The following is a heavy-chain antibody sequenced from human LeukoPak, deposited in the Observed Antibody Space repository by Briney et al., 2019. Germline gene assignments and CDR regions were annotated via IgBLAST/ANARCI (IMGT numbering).Heavy chain of an antibody. J-gene: IGHJ4*02. CDR2: IRYDGSNK. CDR1: GFTFRSYG. Sequence: GGSLRLSCAASGFTFRSYGMHWVRQAPGKGVEGEAFIRYDGSNKYYADSVKGRFTISRDNSKKKLYVQMKRLRGEDTAVYYCAKDGDGYYGSGSYSDYWGQGTLVTVSS. V-gene: IGHV3-30*02. D-gene: IGHD3-10*01. CDR3: AKDGDGYYGSGSYSDY.